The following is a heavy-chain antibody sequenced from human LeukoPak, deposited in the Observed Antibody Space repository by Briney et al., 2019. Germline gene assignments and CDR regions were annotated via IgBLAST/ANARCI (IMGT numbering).Heavy chain of an antibody. V-gene: IGHV5-51*01. CDR1: GFTFSSYS. D-gene: IGHD5-24*01. Sequence: GGSLRLSCAASGFTFSSYSMNWVRQMPGKGLEWMGIIYPGDSDTRYSPSFQGQVTISADKSISTAYLQWSSLKASDTAMYYCARPNGYNSQYFDFWGRGTLVTVSS. J-gene: IGHJ2*01. CDR3: ARPNGYNSQYFDF. CDR2: IYPGDSDT.